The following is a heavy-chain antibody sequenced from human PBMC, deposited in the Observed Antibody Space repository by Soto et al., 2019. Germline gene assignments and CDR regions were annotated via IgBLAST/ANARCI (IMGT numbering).Heavy chain of an antibody. J-gene: IGHJ4*02. CDR3: ARRQNFFDY. CDR2: IYSSGST. V-gene: IGHV4-30-4*01. CDR1: GGSISSGEY. Sequence: SETLSLTCTVSGGSISSGEYWSWIRQPPGEGLEWIGYIYSSGSTYYNPSLKSRSTISVDTSKNQLSLKLSSVTAADTAVYYCARRQNFFDYWGQGTLVTVSS.